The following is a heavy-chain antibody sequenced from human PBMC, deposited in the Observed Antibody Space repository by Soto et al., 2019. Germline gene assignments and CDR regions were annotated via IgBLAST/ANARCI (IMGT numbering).Heavy chain of an antibody. CDR3: ARDYDFWSGYGPNGMDV. CDR2: IIPIFGTA. D-gene: IGHD3-3*01. CDR1: GGSFSSYA. V-gene: IGHV1-69*13. Sequence: SVKVSCEACGGSFSSYAISWVRQEPGQGLEWMGGIIPIFGTANYAQKFQGRVTITADESTSTAYMELSSLRSEDTAVYYCARDYDFWSGYGPNGMDVWGQGTTVTVSS. J-gene: IGHJ6*02.